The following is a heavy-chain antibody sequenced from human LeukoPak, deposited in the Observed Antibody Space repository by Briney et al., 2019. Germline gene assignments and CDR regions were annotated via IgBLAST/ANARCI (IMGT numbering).Heavy chain of an antibody. CDR1: GFTFSSYS. Sequence: GGSLRLSCAASGFTFSSYSMNWVRQAPGKGLEWVSSISSSSSYIYYADSVKGRFTISRDNAKNSLYLQMNSLRAEDTAVYYCATQRDIVVVVGPRGPYYYYYYMDVWGKGTTVTVSS. CDR2: ISSSSSYI. D-gene: IGHD2-15*01. J-gene: IGHJ6*03. CDR3: ATQRDIVVVVGPRGPYYYYYYMDV. V-gene: IGHV3-21*01.